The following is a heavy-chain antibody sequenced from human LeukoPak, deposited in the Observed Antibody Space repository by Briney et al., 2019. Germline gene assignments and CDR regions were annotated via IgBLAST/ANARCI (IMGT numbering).Heavy chain of an antibody. CDR3: ARGRGCSSMSCYPDY. Sequence: GGSLRLSCAASGFSFSGYSINWVRQAPGKGLEWVSSISPSSSYIYYADSVKGRFTISRDNAKNSLYLQMNSLRAEDTAVYYCARGRGCSSMSCYPDYWGQGTLVTASS. CDR2: ISPSSSYI. D-gene: IGHD2-2*01. CDR1: GFSFSGYS. V-gene: IGHV3-21*01. J-gene: IGHJ4*02.